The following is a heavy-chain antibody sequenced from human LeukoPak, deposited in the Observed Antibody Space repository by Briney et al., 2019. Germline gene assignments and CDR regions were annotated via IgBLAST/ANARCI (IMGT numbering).Heavy chain of an antibody. D-gene: IGHD4-17*01. J-gene: IGHJ4*02. CDR3: ARDSDHTVTTSGY. V-gene: IGHV3-11*04. CDR2: ISSSGSTI. CDR1: GFTFSDYY. Sequence: GGSLRLSCAASGFTFSDYYMSWIRQAPRKGLEWVSYISSSGSTIYYADSVKGRFTISMGNAKNSLYLQMNSLRAEDTAVYYCARDSDHTVTTSGYWGQGTLVTVSS.